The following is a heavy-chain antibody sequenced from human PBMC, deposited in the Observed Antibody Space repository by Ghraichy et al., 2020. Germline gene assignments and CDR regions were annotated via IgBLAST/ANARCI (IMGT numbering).Heavy chain of an antibody. CDR1: GFTFSSYA. Sequence: GRSLRLSCAASGFTFSSYAMSWVRQAPGKGLEWVSAISGSGGTTYHADSVKGRFTISRDNSKNTLYLQMNSLRAEDTAVYYCAKGEADWTFWFDYWGQGTLVTVSS. CDR3: AKGEADWTFWFDY. CDR2: ISGSGGTT. D-gene: IGHD3-9*01. J-gene: IGHJ4*02. V-gene: IGHV3-23*01.